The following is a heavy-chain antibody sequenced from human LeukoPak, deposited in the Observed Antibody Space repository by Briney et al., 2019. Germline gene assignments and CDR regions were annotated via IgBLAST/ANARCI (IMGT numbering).Heavy chain of an antibody. Sequence: SETLSLTCSVSGGSIINYSGTWIRQAPGKGLEWIGNVYYTGTTNYNPSLKSRVTISVDTSKNQFSLKLSSVTAADTAVYYCARYNTLPRRFPAVDFWGQGTLVTVSS. CDR2: VYYTGTT. CDR3: ARYNTLPRRFPAVDF. J-gene: IGHJ4*02. CDR1: GGSIINYS. D-gene: IGHD2/OR15-2a*01. V-gene: IGHV4-59*01.